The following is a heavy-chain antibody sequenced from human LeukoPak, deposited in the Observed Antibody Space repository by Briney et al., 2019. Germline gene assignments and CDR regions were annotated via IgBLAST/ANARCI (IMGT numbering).Heavy chain of an antibody. D-gene: IGHD3-10*02. CDR1: GGSFSGYY. CDR3: ARGGYYYVPDV. J-gene: IGHJ6*04. CDR2: INHSGST. Sequence: SETLSLTCAVYGGSFSGYYWSWIHQPLGKGLEWIGEINHSGSTNYNPSLKSRVTISVDTSKNQFSLKLSSVTAADTAVYYCARGGYYYVPDVWGKGTTVTVSS. V-gene: IGHV4-34*01.